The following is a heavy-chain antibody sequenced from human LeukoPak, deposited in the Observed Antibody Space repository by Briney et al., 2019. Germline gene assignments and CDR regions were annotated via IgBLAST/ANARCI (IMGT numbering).Heavy chain of an antibody. CDR2: INPNGGAT. CDR1: GGTFSSYA. Sequence: ASVKVSCKASGGTFSSYAISWVRQAPGQGLEWMGRINPNGGATNYAQKFQGRATMTRDTSINTAYMELNSLRSDDTAVYYCARDLDGSRFDYWGQGTLVTVSS. V-gene: IGHV1-2*06. D-gene: IGHD1-26*01. J-gene: IGHJ4*02. CDR3: ARDLDGSRFDY.